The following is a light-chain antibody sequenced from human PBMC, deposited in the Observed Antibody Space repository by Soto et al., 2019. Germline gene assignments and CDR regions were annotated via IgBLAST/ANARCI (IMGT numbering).Light chain of an antibody. CDR2: EVS. Sequence: QSVLAQPPSASGSPGQSVTISCTGSSSDVGGYDYVFWYQQHPGKAPKLMIYEVSNRPSGVSNRFSGSKSGNTASLTISGLQAEDEADYYCCSYTGSLTLLFGGGTKVTVL. V-gene: IGLV2-14*01. CDR3: CSYTGSLTLL. CDR1: SSDVGGYDY. J-gene: IGLJ2*01.